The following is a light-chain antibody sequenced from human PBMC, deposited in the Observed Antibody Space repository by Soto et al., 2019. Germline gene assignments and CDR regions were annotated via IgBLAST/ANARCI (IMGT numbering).Light chain of an antibody. Sequence: DIVMTQSPDSLAVSLGERATINCKSSQSVLYSSNNKNYLAWYQQKPGQPPKLLIYWASTRDSGVPDRFSGGGSGTDFTLTISSLQAEDVAVYYCQQYYSTPITFGQGTRLEIK. CDR2: WAS. CDR1: QSVLYSSNNKNY. V-gene: IGKV4-1*01. J-gene: IGKJ5*01. CDR3: QQYYSTPIT.